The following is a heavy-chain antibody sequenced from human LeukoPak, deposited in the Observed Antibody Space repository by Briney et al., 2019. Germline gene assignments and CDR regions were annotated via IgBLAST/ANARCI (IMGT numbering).Heavy chain of an antibody. V-gene: IGHV3-53*01. CDR1: GFSVSNTY. CDR3: ARGTVTAPDY. Sequence: GGSLRLSCAASGFSVSNTYMSWVRQAPGEGQEWVSIIYSGGNTYYADSVKGRFTISRDNSKNTLYLQMKRLRPEDTAVYYCARGTVTAPDYWGQGPLVTVSS. CDR2: IYSGGNT. J-gene: IGHJ4*02. D-gene: IGHD2-21*02.